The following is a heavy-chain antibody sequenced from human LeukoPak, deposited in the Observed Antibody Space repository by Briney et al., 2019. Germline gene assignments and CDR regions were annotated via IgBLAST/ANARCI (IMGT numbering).Heavy chain of an antibody. Sequence: PGGSLRLSCAASRFTFSSYGMHWVRQAPGKGLEWVAVISYDGSNKYYADSVKGRFTISRDNSKNTLYLQMNSLRSEDTAVYYCASIMAVAGPYYFDYWGQGTLVTVSS. CDR1: RFTFSSYG. D-gene: IGHD6-19*01. V-gene: IGHV3-30*03. J-gene: IGHJ4*02. CDR3: ASIMAVAGPYYFDY. CDR2: ISYDGSNK.